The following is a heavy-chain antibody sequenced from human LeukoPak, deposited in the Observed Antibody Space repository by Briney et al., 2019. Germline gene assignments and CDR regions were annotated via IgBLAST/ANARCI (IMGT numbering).Heavy chain of an antibody. CDR1: GFTFSSYS. J-gene: IGHJ6*04. CDR3: ARDEYCSSTSCYTISGYYYYGMDV. D-gene: IGHD2-2*02. CDR2: ISSSSSNI. V-gene: IGHV3-21*01. Sequence: TGGSLRLSCAASGFTFSSYSMNWVRQAPGKGLEWVSSISSSSSNIYYADSVKGRFTISRDNAKNSLYLQMNSLRAEDTAVYYCARDEYCSSTSCYTISGYYYYGMDVWGKGTTVTVSS.